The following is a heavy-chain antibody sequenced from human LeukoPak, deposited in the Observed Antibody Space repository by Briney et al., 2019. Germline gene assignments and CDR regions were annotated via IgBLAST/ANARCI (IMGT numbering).Heavy chain of an antibody. CDR3: ARDRGTWNDDGFDY. V-gene: IGHV4-30-4*07. CDR2: VYYSGGT. CDR1: GGSISSGAYS. J-gene: IGHJ4*02. D-gene: IGHD1-1*01. Sequence: PSETLSLTCAVSGGSISSGAYSWSWIRQPPRKGLEWIGYVYYSGGTYYNPSLKSRVTISVDTSKNQFSLKLSSVTAADTAVYYCARDRGTWNDDGFDYWGQGTLVTVSS.